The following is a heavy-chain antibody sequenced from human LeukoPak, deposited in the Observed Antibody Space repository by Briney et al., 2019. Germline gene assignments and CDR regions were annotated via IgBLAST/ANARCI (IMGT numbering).Heavy chain of an antibody. J-gene: IGHJ4*02. Sequence: GGSLRLSCAASGFIFGDYNMNWVRQAPGKGLVWVSRTNGDGSDTSYADSVKGRFTISRDSATNTLYLQMNSLRAEDTAIYYCVRDGEYSHGIDFDYWGQGTLVTVSP. CDR2: TNGDGSDT. V-gene: IGHV3-74*01. CDR1: GFIFGDYN. D-gene: IGHD5-18*01. CDR3: VRDGEYSHGIDFDY.